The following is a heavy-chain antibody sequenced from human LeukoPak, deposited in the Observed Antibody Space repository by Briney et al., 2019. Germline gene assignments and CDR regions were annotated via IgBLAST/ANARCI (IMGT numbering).Heavy chain of an antibody. CDR3: ARDRGDTAMVYFDY. Sequence: SETLSLTCTVSGGSIGSYYWSWIRQPAGKRLEWIARIYVSGSTNYNPSLRSRVTMSLDTSKNQFSLKLSSVTAADTAVYYCARDRGDTAMVYFDYWGQGTLVTVSS. V-gene: IGHV4-4*07. CDR1: GGSIGSYY. D-gene: IGHD5-18*01. CDR2: IYVSGST. J-gene: IGHJ4*02.